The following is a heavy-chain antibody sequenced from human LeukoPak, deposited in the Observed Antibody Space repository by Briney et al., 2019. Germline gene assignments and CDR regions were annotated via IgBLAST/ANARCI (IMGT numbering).Heavy chain of an antibody. CDR2: INSDGSTI. V-gene: IGHV3-74*01. CDR1: GFTFSGNL. Sequence: PGGSLRLSCAASGFTFSGNLMHWVRQGPGKGLVWVSHINSDGSTIRYADSVKGRFTISRDNAKNTLYLQMNSLRAEDTAVYFCARDFSGAIDYWGQGTQVTVSS. D-gene: IGHD3-10*01. J-gene: IGHJ4*02. CDR3: ARDFSGAIDY.